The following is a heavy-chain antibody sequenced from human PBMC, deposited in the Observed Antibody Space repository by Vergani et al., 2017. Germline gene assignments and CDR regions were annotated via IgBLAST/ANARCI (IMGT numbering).Heavy chain of an antibody. D-gene: IGHD2-8*01. J-gene: IGHJ6*03. CDR1: GYTFSSYA. CDR3: VRGSRTHAEKKKRVYYYYMDV. CDR2: IIPIFGTA. Sequence: QVHLVQSGAEVKKPGASVKVSCKTSGYTFSSYAISWVRQAPGQGLEWMGGIIPIFGTANYAQKFQGRVTITADESTSTAYMELSSLRSEDTAVYYCVRGSRTHAEKKKRVYYYYMDVWGKGTTVTVSS. V-gene: IGHV1-69*13.